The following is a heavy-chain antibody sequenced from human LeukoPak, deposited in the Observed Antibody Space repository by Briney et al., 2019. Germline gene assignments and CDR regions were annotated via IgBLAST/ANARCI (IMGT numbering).Heavy chain of an antibody. CDR1: GFAFSSYW. Sequence: GGSLRLSCAVSGFAFSSYWMGWVRQAPGKGLEWVGRVKTRTDGETTDHSAPVKGRFIISRDDSKNTLYLQMNSLMTEDTAVYCTSRVATTNDYWGQGTLVTVSS. CDR2: VKTRTDGETT. D-gene: IGHD5-24*01. V-gene: IGHV3-15*01. CDR3: TSRVATTNDY. J-gene: IGHJ4*02.